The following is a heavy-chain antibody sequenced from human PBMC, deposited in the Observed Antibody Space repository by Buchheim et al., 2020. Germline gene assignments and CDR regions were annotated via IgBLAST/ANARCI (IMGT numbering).Heavy chain of an antibody. CDR1: GFTFSSYA. V-gene: IGHV3-23*01. CDR2: ISGSGGST. J-gene: IGHJ4*02. Sequence: EVQLLESGGGLVQPGGSLRLSCAASGFTFSSYAMSWVRQAPGKGLEWVSAISGSGGSTYYADSVKGRFTISRDNSKNTLYLQMNSLRAEDTAVYYRAKEMPSLDYDYVWGSYRPVDYWGQGTL. CDR3: AKEMPSLDYDYVWGSYRPVDY. D-gene: IGHD3-16*02.